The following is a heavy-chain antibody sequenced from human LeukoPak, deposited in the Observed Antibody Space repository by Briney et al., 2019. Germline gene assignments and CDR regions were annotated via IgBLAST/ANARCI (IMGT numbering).Heavy chain of an antibody. V-gene: IGHV4-59*12. Sequence: PSETLSLTCTVSGGSISSYYWSWIRQPPGKGLEWIGYIYYSGSTNYNPSLKSRVTISVDTSKNQFSLKLSSVTAADTAVYYCARDVSYDSSGYYWYFDLWGRGTLVTVSS. CDR3: ARDVSYDSSGYYWYFDL. CDR1: GGSISSYY. CDR2: IYYSGST. J-gene: IGHJ2*01. D-gene: IGHD3-22*01.